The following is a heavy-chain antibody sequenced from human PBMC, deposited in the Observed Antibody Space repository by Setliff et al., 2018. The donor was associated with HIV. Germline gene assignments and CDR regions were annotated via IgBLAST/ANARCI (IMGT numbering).Heavy chain of an antibody. CDR2: IYTSGST. CDR3: ARAPGVVGATRLYYYYMDV. CDR1: GGSISSGSSY. J-gene: IGHJ6*03. D-gene: IGHD1-26*01. Sequence: PSETLSLTCTVSGGSISSGSSYWSWIRQPAGKGLEWIGHIYTSGSTSYNPSLKSRVTMSVNTSKNQFSLRLTSVTAADTAVYFCARAPGVVGATRLYYYYMDVWGKGTMVTVSS. V-gene: IGHV4-61*09.